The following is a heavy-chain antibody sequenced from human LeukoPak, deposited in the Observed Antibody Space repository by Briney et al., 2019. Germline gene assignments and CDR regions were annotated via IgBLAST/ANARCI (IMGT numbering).Heavy chain of an antibody. V-gene: IGHV3-74*01. D-gene: IGHD3-16*01. CDR2: INFDGSDT. J-gene: IGHJ4*02. Sequence: GGSLRLSCAASGITLSGYWMHWVRQAPGKGLVWVSRINFDGSDTSYADFVKGRFTISRDNAKNTLFLQMNSLRAEDTAVYYCTRSLMDWGQGIRVTISS. CDR1: GITLSGYW. CDR3: TRSLMD.